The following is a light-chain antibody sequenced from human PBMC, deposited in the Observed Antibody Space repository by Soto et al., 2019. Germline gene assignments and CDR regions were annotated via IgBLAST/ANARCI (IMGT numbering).Light chain of an antibody. CDR1: NSNIGRYS. CDR3: AAWDDNLNGPL. J-gene: IGLJ3*02. CDR2: SDD. V-gene: IGLV1-44*01. Sequence: QSALTQPPSLSGIPGQRVTISCSGSNSNIGRYSVNWYQHFPGTAPKILIYSDDERPSGVPDRFSGSKSGTSASLAISGLQSEDEAEYYCAAWDDNLNGPLFGGGTKLTVL.